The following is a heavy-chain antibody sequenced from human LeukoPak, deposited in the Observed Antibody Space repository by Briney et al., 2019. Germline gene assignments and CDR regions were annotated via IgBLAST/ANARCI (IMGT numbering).Heavy chain of an antibody. Sequence: GGSLRLSCAASGFTFSDSYMSWIRQAPGKGLEWVSYISSSSTYTNYAGSVKGRFTISRDNSENTLYLQMNSLRAEDTAVYYCAKETGRWELEWGQGTLVTVSS. CDR3: AKETGRWELE. CDR2: ISSSSTYT. J-gene: IGHJ4*02. CDR1: GFTFSDSY. V-gene: IGHV3-11*06. D-gene: IGHD1-26*01.